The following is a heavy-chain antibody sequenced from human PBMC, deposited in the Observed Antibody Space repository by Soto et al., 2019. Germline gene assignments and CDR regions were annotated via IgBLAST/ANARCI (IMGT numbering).Heavy chain of an antibody. D-gene: IGHD2-2*02. J-gene: IGHJ6*02. CDR2: ISSSSSTI. V-gene: IGHV3-48*02. Sequence: GGSLRLSCAASGFTFSSYSMNWVRQAPGKGLEWVSYISSSSSTIYYADSVKGRFTISRDNAKNSLYLQMNSLRDEDTAVYYCASTARIYCSSTSCYTEGNYYYYYGMDVWGQGTTVTVSS. CDR3: ASTARIYCSSTSCYTEGNYYYYYGMDV. CDR1: GFTFSSYS.